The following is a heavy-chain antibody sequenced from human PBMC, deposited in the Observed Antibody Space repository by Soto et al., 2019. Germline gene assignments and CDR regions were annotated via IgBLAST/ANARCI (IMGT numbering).Heavy chain of an antibody. CDR3: AKFFLYEGVGSHYYFYGMDV. J-gene: IGHJ6*02. Sequence: GESLKISCKGSGYSFTIYWISWVRQMPGKGLEWMGRIDPSDTYTNYSPSFQGHVTISADKSISTAYLQWSSLKASDTAMYYCAKFFLYEGVGSHYYFYGMDVWGQGTTVTVSS. CDR1: GYSFTIYW. CDR2: IDPSDTYT. V-gene: IGHV5-10-1*01. D-gene: IGHD3-16*01.